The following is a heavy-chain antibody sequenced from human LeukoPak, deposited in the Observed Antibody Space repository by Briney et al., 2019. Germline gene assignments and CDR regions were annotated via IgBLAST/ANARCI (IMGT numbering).Heavy chain of an antibody. CDR2: SSWIGGST. V-gene: IGHV3-43D*03. J-gene: IGHJ4*02. CDR1: GFTFDDYA. D-gene: IGHD7-27*01. CDR3: VRSRAASLGYFDY. Sequence: GGTLRLSCALSGFTFDDYALHWVRQVPGKGLEWLAFSSWIGGSTDYVDSVKGRFSISRDIIKNSLYLEMNSLRPEDTALYYCVRSRAASLGYFDYWGQGTLVTVSS.